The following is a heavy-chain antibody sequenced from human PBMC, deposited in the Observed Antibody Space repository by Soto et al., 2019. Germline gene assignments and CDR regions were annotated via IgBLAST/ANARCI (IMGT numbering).Heavy chain of an antibody. D-gene: IGHD2-15*01. J-gene: IGHJ5*02. CDR2: INGSSSTM. Sequence: EVQLVESGGGLVQRGGSLRLSCAASGFTFGIYSMNWVRQAPGKGLEWISYINGSSSTMYYADSVKGRFIISRDNADNSLYLQMNSLRDADTAVYYCARGDRFRCSGDRCFCDGLFLSWGQGTLVTVSS. CDR1: GFTFGIYS. CDR3: ARGDRFRCSGDRCFCDGLFLS. V-gene: IGHV3-48*02.